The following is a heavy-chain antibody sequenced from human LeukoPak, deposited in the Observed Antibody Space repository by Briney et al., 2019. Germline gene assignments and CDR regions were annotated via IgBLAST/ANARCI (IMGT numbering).Heavy chain of an antibody. V-gene: IGHV3-23*01. CDR2: ISGSGGST. J-gene: IGHJ4*02. D-gene: IGHD6-13*01. CDR3: AKDRPTVYSSSWLHFLDS. CDR1: GFTFSSYG. Sequence: SGGSLRLSCAASGFTFSSYGMIWVRQAPGKGLEWVSGISGSGGSTYVADSVKGRFTISRDNSKNTLYLQMKSLRADDTAVYYCAKDRPTVYSSSWLHFLDSWGQGTLVTVSS.